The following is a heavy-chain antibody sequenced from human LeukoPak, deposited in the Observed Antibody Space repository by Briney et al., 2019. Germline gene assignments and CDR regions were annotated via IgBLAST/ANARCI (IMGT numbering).Heavy chain of an antibody. V-gene: IGHV3-21*01. CDR2: ISSSSGYI. Sequence: GGSLRLSCAASGFTVSSNYMNWVRQAPGKGLEWVSSISSSSGYIFYADSVKGRFTISRDNSKNIVYLQMDSLRVDDTALYYCARGGYQPYYYMDVWGTGTTVTVSS. J-gene: IGHJ6*03. D-gene: IGHD2-2*01. CDR3: ARGGYQPYYYMDV. CDR1: GFTVSSNY.